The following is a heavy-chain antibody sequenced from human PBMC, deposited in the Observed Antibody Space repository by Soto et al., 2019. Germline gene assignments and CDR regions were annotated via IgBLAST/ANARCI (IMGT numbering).Heavy chain of an antibody. V-gene: IGHV4-34*01. Sequence: SETLSLTCAVYGGSFSGYYWSWIRQPPGKGLEWIGEINHSGSTNYNPSLKSRVTISVDTSKNQFSLKLGSVTAADTAVYYCARGRRYCSSTSCYRKESGERFRSHHYYMDVWGKGTTVTVSS. CDR2: INHSGST. CDR3: ARGRRYCSSTSCYRKESGERFRSHHYYMDV. J-gene: IGHJ6*03. D-gene: IGHD2-2*01. CDR1: GGSFSGYY.